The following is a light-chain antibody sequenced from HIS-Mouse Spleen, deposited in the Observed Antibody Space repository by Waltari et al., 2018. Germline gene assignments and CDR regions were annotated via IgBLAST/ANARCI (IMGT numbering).Light chain of an antibody. J-gene: IGLJ2*01. V-gene: IGLV2-14*03. Sequence: QSPLTQPASVSGSPGQSTTIPCTGTSSAVGGYNYVPWYQPHPGKAPKLMIYDVSNRPSGVSNRFSGSKSGNTASLTISGLQAEDEADYYCCSYAGSSTLVFGGGTKLTVL. CDR1: SSAVGGYNY. CDR2: DVS. CDR3: CSYAGSSTLV.